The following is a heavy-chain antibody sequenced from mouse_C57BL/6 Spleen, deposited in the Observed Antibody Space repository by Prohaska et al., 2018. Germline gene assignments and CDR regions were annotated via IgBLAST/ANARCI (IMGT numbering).Heavy chain of an antibody. V-gene: IGHV1-26*01. J-gene: IGHJ4*01. Sequence: QQSGPELVKPGASVKISCKASGYTFTDYYMNWVKQSHGKSLEWIGDINPNNGGTSYNQKFKGKATLTVDKSSSTAYMELRSLTSEDSAVYYCARSSSYDARDYWGQGTSVTVSS. CDR2: INPNNGGT. D-gene: IGHD1-1*01. CDR3: ARSSSYDARDY. CDR1: GYTFTDYY.